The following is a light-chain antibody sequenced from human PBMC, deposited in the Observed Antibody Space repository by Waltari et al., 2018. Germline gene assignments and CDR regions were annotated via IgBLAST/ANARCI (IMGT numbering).Light chain of an antibody. CDR3: QSYDGINWM. CDR2: EDY. Sequence: NFMLTQPHSVSESPGKTVTISCTRSSGSIASNYVQWFQQRPGSAPTTVIYEDYQRPSAFPYRISGSIYSSSNSASLAISGLKTEDVTDYYCQSYDGINWMFGGGTKLTVL. V-gene: IGLV6-57*03. CDR1: SGSIASNY. J-gene: IGLJ3*02.